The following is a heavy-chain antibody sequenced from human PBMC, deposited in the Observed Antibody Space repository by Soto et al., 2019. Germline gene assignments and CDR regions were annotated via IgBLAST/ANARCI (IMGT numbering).Heavy chain of an antibody. CDR2: IMPIFRTA. CDR1: GGTFSTAS. V-gene: IGHV1-69*12. J-gene: IGHJ6*02. Sequence: QVQVVQSGAEVKKPGSSVKVSCKASGGTFSTASISWVRQATGQGLEWMGGIMPIFRTADYAQTFQGRVTITADESTSTAYLELISLISEDTAVYYCARDKDRPQLGGNYYYIMDVWGQGTTVTVAS. D-gene: IGHD3-3*02. CDR3: ARDKDRPQLGGNYYYIMDV.